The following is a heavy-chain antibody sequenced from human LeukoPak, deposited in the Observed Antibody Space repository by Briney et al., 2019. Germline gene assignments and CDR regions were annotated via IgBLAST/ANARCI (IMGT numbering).Heavy chain of an antibody. CDR3: ARVVPLWPSYYYYGMDV. V-gene: IGHV1-69*13. D-gene: IGHD3-10*01. CDR1: GGTFSSYA. Sequence: GASVKVSCKASGGTFSSYAISWVRQAPGQGLEWMGGIIPIFGTANYAQKFQGRVTITADESTSTAYMELSSLRSEDTAVYYCARVVPLWPSYYYYGMDVWGQGTTVTVSS. CDR2: IIPIFGTA. J-gene: IGHJ6*02.